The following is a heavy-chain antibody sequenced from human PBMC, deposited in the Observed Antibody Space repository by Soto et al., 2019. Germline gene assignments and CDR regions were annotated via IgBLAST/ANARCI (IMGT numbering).Heavy chain of an antibody. J-gene: IGHJ1*01. CDR2: INHSGST. CDR1: GGSFSGYY. V-gene: IGHV4-34*01. CDR3: ASVPIAVADKGRNEYFQH. D-gene: IGHD6-19*01. Sequence: PSETLSLTCAVYGGSFSGYYWSWIRQPPGKGLEWIGEINHSGSTNYNPSLKSRVTISVDTSKNQFSLKLSSVTAADTAVYYCASVPIAVADKGRNEYFQHWGQGTPVTVSS.